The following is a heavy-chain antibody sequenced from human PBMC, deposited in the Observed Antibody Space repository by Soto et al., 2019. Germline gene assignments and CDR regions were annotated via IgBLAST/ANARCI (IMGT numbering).Heavy chain of an antibody. Sequence: SETLSLTCSFSGDSVTSHYLTWIRQSPEKGLEWIGYMHYTGFSHYNPSLKSRLTISVDRSKNQFTLQLSSVTAADTVVYYCARQSIGGVIVSAYYFDYWGQGTLVTVSS. V-gene: IGHV4-59*08. CDR3: ARQSIGGVIVSAYYFDY. CDR2: MHYTGFS. J-gene: IGHJ4*02. D-gene: IGHD3-16*02. CDR1: GDSVTSHY.